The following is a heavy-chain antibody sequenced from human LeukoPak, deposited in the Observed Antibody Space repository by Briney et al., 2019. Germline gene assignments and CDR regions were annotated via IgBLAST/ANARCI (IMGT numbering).Heavy chain of an antibody. D-gene: IGHD3-10*01. CDR3: ARHYGSGKPWFDY. Sequence: SETLSPTCTVSGGSISSYYWSWIRQPPGKGLEWIGYIYYTGSTNYNPSLKSRVTISVDTSKNQFSLKLSSVTAADTAAYYCARHYGSGKPWFDYWGQGTLVTVSS. V-gene: IGHV4-59*01. CDR2: IYYTGST. CDR1: GGSISSYY. J-gene: IGHJ4*02.